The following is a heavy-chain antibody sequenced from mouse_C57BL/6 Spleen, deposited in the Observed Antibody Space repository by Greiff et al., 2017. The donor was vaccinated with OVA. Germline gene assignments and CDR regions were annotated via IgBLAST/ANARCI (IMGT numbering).Heavy chain of an antibody. D-gene: IGHD4-1*01. J-gene: IGHJ2*01. CDR2: IYPGDGDT. CDR1: GYAFSSYW. Sequence: QVQLKQSGAELVKPGASVKISCKASGYAFSSYWMNWVKQRPGKGLEWIGQIYPGDGDTNYNGKFKGKATLTADKSSSTAYMQLSSLTSEDSAVYFCARGGTGTGYFDYWGQGTTLTVSS. V-gene: IGHV1-80*01. CDR3: ARGGTGTGYFDY.